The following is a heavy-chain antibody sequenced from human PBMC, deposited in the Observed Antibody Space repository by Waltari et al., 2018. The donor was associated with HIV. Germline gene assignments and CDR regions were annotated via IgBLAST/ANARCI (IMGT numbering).Heavy chain of an antibody. V-gene: IGHV5-51*01. CDR1: EHNYW. J-gene: IGHJ4*02. Sequence: EVRLVQSGAEVKKHGESLRISCKAPEHNYWIAWVRQMPGKGLEWMGFIFIGDSDTRYSPSFQGQVTISADRSISTAFLQWRSLKAADSAMYYCAALAGSEWDLVADSWGQGTLLTVSS. CDR2: IFIGDSDT. CDR3: AALAGSEWDLVADS. D-gene: IGHD6-19*01.